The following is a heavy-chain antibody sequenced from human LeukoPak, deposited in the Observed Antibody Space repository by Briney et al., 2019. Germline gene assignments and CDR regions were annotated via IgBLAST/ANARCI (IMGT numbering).Heavy chain of an antibody. Sequence: ASVKVSCKASGYTFTSYGISWVRQAPGQGLEWMGWISAYSGDTNYAQKFQGRATMTTDTSTSTAYMELRSLSSDDTAVYYCARGETVTALYNWFDPWGQGTLVTVSS. J-gene: IGHJ5*02. CDR1: GYTFTSYG. D-gene: IGHD4-11*01. CDR3: ARGETVTALYNWFDP. V-gene: IGHV1-18*01. CDR2: ISAYSGDT.